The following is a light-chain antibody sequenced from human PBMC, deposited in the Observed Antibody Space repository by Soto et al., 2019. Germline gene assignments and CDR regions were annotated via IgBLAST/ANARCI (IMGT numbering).Light chain of an antibody. Sequence: QLVLTQSPSASASLGASVKLTCSRSSGDNSYAIAWHQQQPEKGPRYLMKLNSDGSHSKGDGIPDRFSGSSSGAERHLTISSLQSEDEAEYYCQTWGTAIHDVIFGGGTKLTVL. V-gene: IGLV4-69*01. CDR2: LNSDGSH. CDR3: QTWGTAIHDVI. CDR1: SGDNSYA. J-gene: IGLJ2*01.